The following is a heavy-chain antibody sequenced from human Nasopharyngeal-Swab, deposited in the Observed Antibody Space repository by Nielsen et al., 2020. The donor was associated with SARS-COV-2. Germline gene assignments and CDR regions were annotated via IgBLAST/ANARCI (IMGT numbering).Heavy chain of an antibody. J-gene: IGHJ4*02. D-gene: IGHD2-15*01. Sequence: GGSLRLSCAASGFTFSSYWMSWVRQAPGKGLEWVAVISYDGSNKYYADSVKGRFTISRDNAKNSLYLQMNSLRAEDTAVYYCASTHGSKWSDYWGQGTLFTVSS. CDR3: ASTHGSKWSDY. CDR1: GFTFSSYW. V-gene: IGHV3-30*03. CDR2: ISYDGSNK.